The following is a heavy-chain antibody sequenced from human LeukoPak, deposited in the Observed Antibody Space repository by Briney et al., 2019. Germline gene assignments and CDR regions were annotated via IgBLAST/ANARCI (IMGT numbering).Heavy chain of an antibody. CDR2: IKQDGSEK. CDR3: ASVLWFGGIFFDY. CDR1: GFTFSRYW. D-gene: IGHD3-10*01. Sequence: GGSLRLSCAASGFTFSRYWMSWVRQAPGKGLEWVANIKQDGSEKYYVDSVKGRFTISRDNAKNSLYLQMNSLRAEDTAVYYCASVLWFGGIFFDYWGQGTLVTVSS. J-gene: IGHJ4*02. V-gene: IGHV3-7*01.